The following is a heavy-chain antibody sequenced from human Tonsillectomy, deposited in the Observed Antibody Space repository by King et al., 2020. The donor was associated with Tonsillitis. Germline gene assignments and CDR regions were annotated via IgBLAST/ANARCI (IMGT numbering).Heavy chain of an antibody. CDR1: GYSYTSYW. CDR3: ARIIMITFGGVIVGNWFDS. D-gene: IGHD3-16*02. CDR2: INLSDSYA. V-gene: IGHV5-10-1*01. J-gene: IGHJ5*01. Sequence: MQLVQSGAEVKKSGESLRISCKGSGYSYTSYWIGWVRQMPGKGLEWMGRINLSDSYADYSPSFQGHVAISVDQSINTAYLQWSSLKASDTAVYYCARIIMITFGGVIVGNWFDSWGHGTLVTVSS.